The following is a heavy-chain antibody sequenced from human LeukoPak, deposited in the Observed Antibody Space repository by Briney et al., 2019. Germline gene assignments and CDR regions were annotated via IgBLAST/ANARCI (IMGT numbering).Heavy chain of an antibody. Sequence: GGSLRLSCAASGFTFTSYAMNWVRQAPGKGLEWVSTISGSGSSTYYVDSVKGRFTISRDNSKYTLYPQMNSLRAEDTAEYYCAKDSKGWYQRGSNYFDYWGQGTLVTVSS. V-gene: IGHV3-23*01. CDR2: ISGSGSST. D-gene: IGHD6-19*01. J-gene: IGHJ4*02. CDR3: AKDSKGWYQRGSNYFDY. CDR1: GFTFTSYA.